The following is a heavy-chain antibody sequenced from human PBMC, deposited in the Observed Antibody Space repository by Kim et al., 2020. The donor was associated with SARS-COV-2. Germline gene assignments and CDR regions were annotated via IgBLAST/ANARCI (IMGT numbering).Heavy chain of an antibody. J-gene: IGHJ6*02. CDR3: ASDSGYDLRGIYYYYYGMDV. D-gene: IGHD5-12*01. CDR2: IYYSGST. Sequence: SETLSLTCTVSGGSVSSGSYYWSWIRQPPGKGLEWIGYIYYSGSTNYNPSLKSRVTISVDTSKNQFSLKLSSVTAADTAVYYCASDSGYDLRGIYYYYYGMDVWGQGTTVTVSS. CDR1: GGSVSSGSYY. V-gene: IGHV4-61*01.